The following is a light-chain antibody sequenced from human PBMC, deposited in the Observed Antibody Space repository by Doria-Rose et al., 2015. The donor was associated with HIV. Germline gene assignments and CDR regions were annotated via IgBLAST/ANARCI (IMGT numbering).Light chain of an antibody. V-gene: IGLV1-40*01. J-gene: IGLJ3*02. CDR2: GNS. CDR3: QSYDSSLSGSGV. CDR1: SSNSGAGHD. Sequence: TQPPSVSAAPGQKVTISCTGSSSNSGAGHDVHWYQQLPGTAPKLLIYGNSNRPSGVPDRFSGSKSGTSASLAITGLQAEDEADYYCQSYDSSLSGSGVFGGGTKLTVL.